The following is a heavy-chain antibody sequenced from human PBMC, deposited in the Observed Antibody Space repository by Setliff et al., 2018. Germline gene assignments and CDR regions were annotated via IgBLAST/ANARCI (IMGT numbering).Heavy chain of an antibody. CDR1: GDSINNFY. CDR2: IYHSGGT. CDR3: ARAHTWSLPNDNSGYPGWFDP. Sequence: SETLSLTCTVSGDSINNFYWTWIRQPPGKGLEWIGYIYHSGGTSYNPSLKSRVTISVDTSKNQFSLNLSSVTAADTAAYYCARAHTWSLPNDNSGYPGWFDPWGQGTLVTVSS. V-gene: IGHV4-59*01. D-gene: IGHD3-22*01. J-gene: IGHJ5*02.